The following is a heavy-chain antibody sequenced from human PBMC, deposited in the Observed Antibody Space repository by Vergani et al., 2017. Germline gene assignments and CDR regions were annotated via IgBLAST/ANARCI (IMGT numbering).Heavy chain of an antibody. CDR1: GFTSSYYG. CDR2: ISYDGTQK. Sequence: QVHLVESGGGVVQPGRSLILSCVVSGFTSSYYGMHWVRQAPGKGLEWVAVISYDGTQKYYADSVKGRFTISRDNSKSTLYLQMNSLRTDDTATYYCAKHFRGWGIDYWGQGTQVIVSS. CDR3: AKHFRGWGIDY. J-gene: IGHJ4*02. D-gene: IGHD3-16*01. V-gene: IGHV3-30*18.